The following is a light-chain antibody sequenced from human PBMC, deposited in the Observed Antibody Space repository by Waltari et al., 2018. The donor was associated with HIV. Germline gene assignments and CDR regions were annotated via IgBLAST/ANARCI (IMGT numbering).Light chain of an antibody. J-gene: IGLJ3*02. CDR2: EVS. CDR3: CSYAGSSTYWV. Sequence: QSALTQPASVSGSPGQSITISCTGTSSAVGSYNLVSWYQQHPGKAPKLMIYEVSKRPSGVSKRFSGSKSGNTASLTISGLQAEDEADYYCCSYAGSSTYWVFGGGTKLTVL. CDR1: SSAVGSYNL. V-gene: IGLV2-23*02.